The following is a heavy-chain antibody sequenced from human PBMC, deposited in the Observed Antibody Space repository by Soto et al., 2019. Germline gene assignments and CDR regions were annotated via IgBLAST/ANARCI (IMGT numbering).Heavy chain of an antibody. CDR3: ARAGAAPYYYYGMDV. Sequence: ASVKVSCKASGYTFSTSGMSWLRQAPGQGLEWMGWISTYNGDTNDAPKFQDRVTMTSVTSTSTVYMELRSLRSDDTAVYYCARAGAAPYYYYGMDVWGQXXRVTVSS. V-gene: IGHV1-18*01. J-gene: IGHJ6*02. CDR2: ISTYNGDT. D-gene: IGHD2-15*01. CDR1: GYTFSTSG.